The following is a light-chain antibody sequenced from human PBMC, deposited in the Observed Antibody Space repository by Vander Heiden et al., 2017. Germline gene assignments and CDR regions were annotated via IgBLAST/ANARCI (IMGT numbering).Light chain of an antibody. CDR2: DDS. CDR3: QVWDSSSDLVV. V-gene: IGLV3-21*02. CDR1: NIGSKS. J-gene: IGLJ2*01. Sequence: SYGLTQPPSVAVAPGQTARITCGGNNIGSKSVHWYQQKPGQAPVLVVYDDSDRPSGIPERFSGSNSGNTATLTISRVEAGDEADYYCQVWDSSSDLVVFGGGTKLTGL.